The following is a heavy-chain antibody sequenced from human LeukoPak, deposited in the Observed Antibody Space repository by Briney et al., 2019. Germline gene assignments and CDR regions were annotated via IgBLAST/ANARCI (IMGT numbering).Heavy chain of an antibody. CDR1: GFTFSSYE. V-gene: IGHV3-48*03. J-gene: IGHJ4*02. CDR3: ARRLPIFGVAPDY. CDR2: IRSSGSTI. Sequence: GGSLRLSCAASGFTFSSYEMNWVRQAPGKGLEWVSYIRSSGSTIYYADSVKGRFTISRDNAKNSLYLQMNSLRAEDTAVYYCARRLPIFGVAPDYWGQGTLVTVSS. D-gene: IGHD3-3*02.